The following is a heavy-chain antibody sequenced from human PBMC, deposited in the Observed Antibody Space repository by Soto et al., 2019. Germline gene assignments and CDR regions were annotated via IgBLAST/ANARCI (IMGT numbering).Heavy chain of an antibody. D-gene: IGHD6-19*01. CDR2: IDPDDSYT. CDR1: GYSFSVYW. V-gene: IGHV5-10-1*01. Sequence: PGESLKISCQGSGYSFSVYWISWVRQMPGRGLQWLGRIDPDDSYTQYNPSFQGHVTISADKSLRTAYLQWGSLKASDTAVYYCARHDLGSGEPMDSWGQGTLVTVSS. CDR3: ARHDLGSGEPMDS. J-gene: IGHJ4*02.